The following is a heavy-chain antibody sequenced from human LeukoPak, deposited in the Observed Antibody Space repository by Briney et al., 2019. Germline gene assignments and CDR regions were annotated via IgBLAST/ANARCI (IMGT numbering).Heavy chain of an antibody. CDR2: IKPNSGGT. J-gene: IGHJ5*02. D-gene: IGHD3-3*01. CDR1: VYTFTVYY. V-gene: IGHV1-2*02. Sequence: ASVTVSFTASVYTFTVYYMHWVRQAPGQGDGGMGWIKPNSGGTNYAQKFQGRVTMTRDTSISTAYMELSRLRSDDTAVYYCARDGYDFWSGYYGTFDPWGQGTLVTVSS. CDR3: ARDGYDFWSGYYGTFDP.